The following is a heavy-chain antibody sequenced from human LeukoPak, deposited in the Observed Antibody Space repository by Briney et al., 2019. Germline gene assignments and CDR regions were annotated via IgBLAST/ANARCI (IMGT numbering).Heavy chain of an antibody. CDR2: VSGNGAHP. CDR3: AKDSNGWYQRGSNYFDY. CDR1: EFILSSYA. J-gene: IGHJ4*02. Sequence: GGSLRLSCEASEFILSSYAMSWVRQAPGKGLEWVSSVSGNGAHPYYADSVRGRFTISRDFSRNAVYLQMSSLRVEDTAEYYCAKDSNGWYQRGSNYFDYWGQGTLVTVSS. D-gene: IGHD6-19*01. V-gene: IGHV3-23*01.